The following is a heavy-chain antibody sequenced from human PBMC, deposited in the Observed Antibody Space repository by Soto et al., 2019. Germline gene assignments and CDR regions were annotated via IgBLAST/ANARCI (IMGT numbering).Heavy chain of an antibody. J-gene: IGHJ4*03. CDR2: IMYDGNTV. CDR1: GFVFGSYT. CDR3: TGSSCAGGNCDFAV. Sequence: PGGSLRLSCAASGFVFGSYTMHWVRQAPGKRLERLAVIMYDGNTVYSAESGRRRFTLSKDTNNYVLSVQMRSRGAEDTVVYYCTGSSCAGGNCDFAVWGRGTLVTVSS. V-gene: IGHV3-30-3*01. D-gene: IGHD2-21*01.